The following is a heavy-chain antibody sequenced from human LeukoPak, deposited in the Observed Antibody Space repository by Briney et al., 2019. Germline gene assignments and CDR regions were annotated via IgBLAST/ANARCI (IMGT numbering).Heavy chain of an antibody. CDR1: GFTFSSYA. D-gene: IGHD3-22*01. CDR3: ARSMIVVVTAAFDY. Sequence: PGGPLRLSCAASGFTFSSYAMHWVRQAPGTGGEWGAVISYDGSNKYYADSVKGRFTISRDNSKNTLYLQMNSLRAEDTAVYYCARSMIVVVTAAFDYWGQGTLVTVSS. CDR2: ISYDGSNK. J-gene: IGHJ4*02. V-gene: IGHV3-30-3*01.